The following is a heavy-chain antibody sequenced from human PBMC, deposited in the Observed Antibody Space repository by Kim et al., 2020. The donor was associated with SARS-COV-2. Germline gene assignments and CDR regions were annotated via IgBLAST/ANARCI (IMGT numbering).Heavy chain of an antibody. J-gene: IGHJ4*02. V-gene: IGHV4-59*13. CDR1: GGSISGFY. CDR2: IHSSGTT. CDR3: ASGGWYSDY. Sequence: SETLSLTCTVSGGSISGFYWSWVRQPPGMGLEWIGYIHSSGTTNYNSSLESRVTISVDTSKNQFSLKLSSVTAADTAVYYCASGGWYSDYWGQGTLATVS. D-gene: IGHD6-19*01.